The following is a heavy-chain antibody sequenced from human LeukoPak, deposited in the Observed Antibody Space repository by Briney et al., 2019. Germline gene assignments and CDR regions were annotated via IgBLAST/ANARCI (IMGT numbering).Heavy chain of an antibody. D-gene: IGHD3-3*01. CDR1: GFTFSSYW. CDR3: ARHVRILWRYFDY. Sequence: PVGSLRLSCAASGFTFSSYWMSWVRQAPGKGLEWVANIKQDGSEKYYVDSVKGRFTISRDNAKNSLYLQMNSLRAEDTAVYYCARHVRILWRYFDYWGQGTLVTVSS. V-gene: IGHV3-7*01. J-gene: IGHJ4*02. CDR2: IKQDGSEK.